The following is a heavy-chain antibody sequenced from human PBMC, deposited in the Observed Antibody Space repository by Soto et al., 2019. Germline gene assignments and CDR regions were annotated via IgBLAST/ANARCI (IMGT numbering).Heavy chain of an antibody. CDR2: INPNSGDT. CDR3: ASESDTLMVAWEDGMDV. J-gene: IGHJ6*04. Sequence: ASVKVSCKASGHTVTAHYVHWVRQVPGQGLEWMGWINPNSGDTKFAQKFQGRVTMTSDTPTSTAYMELKRLRSDDTAVYYCASESDTLMVAWEDGMDVWGKGTMVTVSS. D-gene: IGHD1-26*01. V-gene: IGHV1-2*02. CDR1: GHTVTAHY.